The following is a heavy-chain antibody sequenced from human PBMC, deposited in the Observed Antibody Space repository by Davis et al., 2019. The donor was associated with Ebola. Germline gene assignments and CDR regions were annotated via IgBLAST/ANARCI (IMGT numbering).Heavy chain of an antibody. Sequence: GESLKISCAASGFTFSGSAMHWVRQASGKGLEWVGRIRSKANSYATAYAASVKGRFTISRDDSKNTAYLQMNSLKTEDTAVYYCTTDLTIGTRIVGAFDYWGQGTLVTVSS. CDR1: GFTFSGSA. J-gene: IGHJ4*02. D-gene: IGHD1-26*01. V-gene: IGHV3-73*01. CDR2: IRSKANSYAT. CDR3: TTDLTIGTRIVGAFDY.